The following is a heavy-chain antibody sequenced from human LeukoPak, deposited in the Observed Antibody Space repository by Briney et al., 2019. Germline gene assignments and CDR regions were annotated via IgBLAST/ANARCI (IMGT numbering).Heavy chain of an antibody. Sequence: SGGSLRLSCAASGFTFSSYSMNWVRQAPGKGLEWVSSISSSSSYIYYADSVKGRFTISRDNAKNSLYLQMNSLRAEDTAVYYCARDGSGWYIFDYWGQGTLVTVSS. CDR1: GFTFSSYS. J-gene: IGHJ4*02. D-gene: IGHD6-13*01. CDR2: ISSSSSYI. CDR3: ARDGSGWYIFDY. V-gene: IGHV3-21*01.